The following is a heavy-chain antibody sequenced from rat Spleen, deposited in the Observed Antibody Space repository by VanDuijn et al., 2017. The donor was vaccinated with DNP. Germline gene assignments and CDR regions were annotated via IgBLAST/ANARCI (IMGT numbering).Heavy chain of an antibody. CDR2: IIYDGNRT. Sequence: EVQLVESGGGLVQPGRSLKLSCAASGFTFSDYNMAWVRQAPKKGLEWVATIIYDGNRTYYRDSVKGRFTVSRDNARNTLYLQMDSLRSEDTATYYCSTADYSSYWGQGTLVTVSS. D-gene: IGHD1-2*01. CDR3: STADYSSY. V-gene: IGHV5S10*01. CDR1: GFTFSDYN. J-gene: IGHJ3*01.